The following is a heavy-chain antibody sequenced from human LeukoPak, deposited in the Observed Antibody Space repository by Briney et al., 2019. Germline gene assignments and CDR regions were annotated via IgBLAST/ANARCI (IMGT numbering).Heavy chain of an antibody. V-gene: IGHV4-39*07. CDR1: GGSFSSSSYY. CDR3: ARASYSYDINGWVPFDY. Sequence: SETLSLPCTVSGGSFSSSSYYWGWIRQPPGKGLEWIGSIYYSGSTYYNPSLKSRVTISGATSKYQFSLRLSCVTAADTAVYYCARASYSYDINGWVPFDYWGQGTLVTVSS. J-gene: IGHJ4*02. D-gene: IGHD3-22*01. CDR2: IYYSGST.